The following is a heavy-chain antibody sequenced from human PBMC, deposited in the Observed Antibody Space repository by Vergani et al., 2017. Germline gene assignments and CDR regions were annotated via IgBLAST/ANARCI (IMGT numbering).Heavy chain of an antibody. CDR3: ASRDITIVGVVIIRGYYYYGMDV. V-gene: IGHV1-69*01. CDR2: IIPIFGTV. CDR1: GGTFSSYA. Sequence: QVQLVQSGAEVKKPGSSVKVSCKASGGTFSSYAISWVRQAPGQGLEWMGGIIPIFGTVNYAQKFQGRVTITADESTSTAYMELSSLRSEDTAVYYCASRDITIVGVVIIRGYYYYGMDVWGQGTTVTVSS. J-gene: IGHJ6*02. D-gene: IGHD3-3*01.